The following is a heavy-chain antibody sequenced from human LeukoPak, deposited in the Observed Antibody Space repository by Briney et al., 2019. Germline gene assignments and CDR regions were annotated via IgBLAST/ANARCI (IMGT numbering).Heavy chain of an antibody. CDR3: TRHGYSGSYYDY. CDR1: GGSISSTSYY. J-gene: IGHJ4*02. V-gene: IGHV4-39*01. CDR2: NYFSGNT. D-gene: IGHD1-26*01. Sequence: SETLSLTCTVSGGSISSTSYYWGWIRQPPGKGLVWNGCNYFSGNTYYNPSLKSRVTISVDTSKNQFSLRLSSVTAADTAVYYCTRHGYSGSYYDYWGQGTLVTVSS.